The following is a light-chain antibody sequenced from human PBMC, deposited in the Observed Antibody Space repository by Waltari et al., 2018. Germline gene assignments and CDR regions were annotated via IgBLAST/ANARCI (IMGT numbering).Light chain of an antibody. CDR3: QQANTYPPGVT. J-gene: IGKJ1*01. CDR1: QDIGNW. CDR2: AAS. Sequence: DIQMTQSPSSVSASGGEKIHNTCRASQDIGNWLDWYQQKPGTAPKLLIYAASRLQGGVPAGFSCSGFGTDFTLTIVSLQPEDFATYFWQQANTYPPGVTFGRGTKVEI. V-gene: IGKV1D-12*01.